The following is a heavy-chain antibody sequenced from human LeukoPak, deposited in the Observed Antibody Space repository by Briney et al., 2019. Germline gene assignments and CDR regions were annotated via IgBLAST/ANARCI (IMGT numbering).Heavy chain of an antibody. J-gene: IGHJ6*03. D-gene: IGHD2-2*01. V-gene: IGHV3-30*02. CDR2: IRYDRSNK. CDR1: GFTFSNYG. Sequence: GGSLRLSCAASGFTFSNYGMHWVRQAPGKGLEWVAFIRYDRSNKYYADSVKGRFTISRDNSKNTLYLQMNSLRAEDTAVYYCAKDSGVVVVPAQDYYYMDVWGKGTTVTVSS. CDR3: AKDSGVVVVPAQDYYYMDV.